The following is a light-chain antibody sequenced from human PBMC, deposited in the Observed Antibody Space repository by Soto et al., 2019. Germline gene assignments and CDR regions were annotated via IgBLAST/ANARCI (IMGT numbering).Light chain of an antibody. Sequence: EVVMTQSPATLSVSPGERVTLSCRASQSVSDNLAWYQQKPGQAPRLLIYGASTRATTIPARFSGSGSGTEFTLTISSLQSEDFAVYYWQQSNKWPYTFGQGTKLDIK. CDR1: QSVSDN. CDR3: QQSNKWPYT. J-gene: IGKJ2*01. V-gene: IGKV3-15*01. CDR2: GAS.